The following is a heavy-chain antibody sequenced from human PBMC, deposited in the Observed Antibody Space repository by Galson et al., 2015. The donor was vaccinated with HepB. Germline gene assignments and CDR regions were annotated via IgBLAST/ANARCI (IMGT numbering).Heavy chain of an antibody. D-gene: IGHD3-22*01. V-gene: IGHV1-69*06. CDR1: GGTFSSYA. Sequence: SVKVSCKASGGTFSSYAISWVRQAPGQGLEWMGGIIPIFGTANYAQKFQGRVTITADKSTSTAYMELSSLRSEDTAVYYCARDLGAYYYDSSGYYNPDAFDIWGQGTMVTVSS. J-gene: IGHJ3*02. CDR2: IIPIFGTA. CDR3: ARDLGAYYYDSSGYYNPDAFDI.